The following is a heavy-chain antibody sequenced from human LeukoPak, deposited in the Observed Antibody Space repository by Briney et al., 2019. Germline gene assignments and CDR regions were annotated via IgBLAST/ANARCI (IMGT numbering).Heavy chain of an antibody. CDR1: GFTFSSYA. CDR2: ISNSGSTR. CDR3: AKDDLPWGYFDY. J-gene: IGHJ4*02. D-gene: IGHD3/OR15-3a*01. V-gene: IGHV3-48*03. Sequence: GGSLRLSCAASGFTFSSYAMHWVRQAPGKGLEWVSYISNSGSTRYYADSVKGRFTISRDNAKNSLYLQMNSLRAEDTAIYYCAKDDLPWGYFDYWGQGTLVTVSS.